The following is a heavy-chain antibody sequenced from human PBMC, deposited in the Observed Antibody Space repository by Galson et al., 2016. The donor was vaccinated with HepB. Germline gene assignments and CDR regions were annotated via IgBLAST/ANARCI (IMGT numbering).Heavy chain of an antibody. CDR2: ISWDGSNT. J-gene: IGHJ4*02. CDR3: AKDTSGWYGGDY. V-gene: IGHV3-43*01. CDR1: GFTFDDYT. Sequence: SLRLSCAVSGFTFDDYTMHWVRQAPGKGLEWVSLISWDGSNTYYSDSVKGRFTISRDNIKNSLYLQMNSLRTEDTAFYYCAKDTSGWYGGDYWGQGTLVTVSS. D-gene: IGHD6-19*01.